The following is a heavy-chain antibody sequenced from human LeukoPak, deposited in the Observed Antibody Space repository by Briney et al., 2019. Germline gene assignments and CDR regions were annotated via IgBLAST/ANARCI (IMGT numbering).Heavy chain of an antibody. CDR2: ICGDGGST. Sequence: GGSLRLSCAASGFTFYDYAMHWVRQAPGKGLEWVSLICGDGGSTYYADSVRGRFTISRDNSKNSLYLQMDSLRTEDTAFYYCAKEIDTLGTNAFDIWGQGTMVTVSS. CDR1: GFTFYDYA. J-gene: IGHJ3*02. D-gene: IGHD2-15*01. V-gene: IGHV3-43*02. CDR3: AKEIDTLGTNAFDI.